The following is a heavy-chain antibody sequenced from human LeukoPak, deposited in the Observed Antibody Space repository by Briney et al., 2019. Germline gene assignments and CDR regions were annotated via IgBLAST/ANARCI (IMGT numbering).Heavy chain of an antibody. CDR1: DGTFRSYS. Sequence: GASVKVSCKAPDGTFRSYSMSWVRQAPGQGLEWMGVIIPMFGTINYAQKFQGRVTITADVSTTTAYMELSSLRSDDTAIYYCARAPDGPDTLHYYYIDVWGKGTTVTVSS. CDR2: IIPMFGTI. D-gene: IGHD1-14*01. J-gene: IGHJ6*03. V-gene: IGHV1-69*13. CDR3: ARAPDGPDTLHYYYIDV.